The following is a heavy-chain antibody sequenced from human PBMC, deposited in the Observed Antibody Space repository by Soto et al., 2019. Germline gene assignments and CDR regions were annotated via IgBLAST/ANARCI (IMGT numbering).Heavy chain of an antibody. D-gene: IGHD6-19*01. CDR3: ARDLAVGLVDY. J-gene: IGHJ4*02. CDR2: ISAYNGNT. V-gene: IGHV1-18*01. Sequence: QVQLVQSGAEVKKPGASVQVSCKASGYTFTSYGISWVRQAPGQGLEWMGWISAYNGNTKSARKLQGRVTITTDTSTSRAYMELRSRRSDDAAVYYCARDLAVGLVDYWGQGTLVTVSS. CDR1: GYTFTSYG.